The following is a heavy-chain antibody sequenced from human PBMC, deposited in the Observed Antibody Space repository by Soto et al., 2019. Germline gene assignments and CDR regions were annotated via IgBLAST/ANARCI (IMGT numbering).Heavy chain of an antibody. CDR1: GFSLSTSGVG. D-gene: IGHD5-12*01. J-gene: IGHJ4*02. CDR2: IYWDDDK. V-gene: IGHV2-5*02. Sequence: QITLKESGPPLVKPTQTLTLTCTFSGFSLSTSGVGVGWIRQPPGKALEWLALIYWDDDKRYSPSLKSRLTIAKDTSKNQVVLTMTNMDPVDTATYYCAHSRIDGYNLARRTANPGYWGQGTLVTISS. CDR3: AHSRIDGYNLARRTANPGY.